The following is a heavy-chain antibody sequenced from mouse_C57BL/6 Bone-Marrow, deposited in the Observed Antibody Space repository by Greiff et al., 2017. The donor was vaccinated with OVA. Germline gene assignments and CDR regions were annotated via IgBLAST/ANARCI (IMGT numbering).Heavy chain of an antibody. CDR3: ARSPDDPYGSRAPLDN. CDR2: IYPGDGDT. CDR1: GYAFSSYW. V-gene: IGHV1-80*01. Sequence: QVHVKQSGAELVKPGASVKISCKASGYAFSSYWMNWVKQRPGKGLEWIGQIYPGDGDTNYNGKFKGKATLTADKSSSTAYMQLSSLTSEDSAVYLCARSPDDPYGSRAPLDNWGQGTTLTVSS. D-gene: IGHD1-1*01. J-gene: IGHJ2*01.